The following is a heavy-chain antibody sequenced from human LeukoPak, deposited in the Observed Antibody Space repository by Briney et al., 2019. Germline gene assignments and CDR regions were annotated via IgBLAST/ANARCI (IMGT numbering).Heavy chain of an antibody. CDR3: ARYLYYYGSGSYSWFDP. V-gene: IGHV1-2*02. CDR2: INPNCGGT. J-gene: IGHJ5*02. CDR1: GYTFTGYY. D-gene: IGHD3-10*01. Sequence: GASVNVSCKSSGYTFTGYYMHWVRQAPGQGPEWMGWINPNCGGTNYAQKFQGRVTMTRDTSISTAYMELSRLRSDDTAVYYCARYLYYYGSGSYSWFDPWGQGTLVTVSS.